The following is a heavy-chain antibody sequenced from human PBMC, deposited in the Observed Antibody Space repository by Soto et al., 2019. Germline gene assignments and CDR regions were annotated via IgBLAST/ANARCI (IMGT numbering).Heavy chain of an antibody. CDR2: ISGSGGST. V-gene: IGHV3-23*01. D-gene: IGHD2-15*01. Sequence: EVQLLESGGGLVQPGGSLRLSCAASGFTFSSYAMSWVRQAPGKGLEWVSAISGSGGSTYYADSVKGRFTISRDNSKNTLYLQMNSLRAEDTAVYYCAKAAGFCSGGSCYSYYFYYWGQGTLVTVSS. CDR1: GFTFSSYA. J-gene: IGHJ4*02. CDR3: AKAAGFCSGGSCYSYYFYY.